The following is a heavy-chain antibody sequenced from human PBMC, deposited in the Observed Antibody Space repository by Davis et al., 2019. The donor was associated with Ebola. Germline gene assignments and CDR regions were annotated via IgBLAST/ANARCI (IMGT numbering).Heavy chain of an antibody. CDR1: GFSFSDFG. J-gene: IGHJ5*02. D-gene: IGHD1-7*01. CDR3: AKGTGNYGGAAAS. V-gene: IGHV3-23*01. Sequence: PGGSLRLSCVGSGFSFSDFGMSWVRQRPGEGLAWVSTIRSHHEKDDYAGSVQGRFTISRDNSKNTLYLQMDSLKVEDTAIYYCAKGTGNYGGAAASWGQGTLVTVSS. CDR2: IRSHHEKD.